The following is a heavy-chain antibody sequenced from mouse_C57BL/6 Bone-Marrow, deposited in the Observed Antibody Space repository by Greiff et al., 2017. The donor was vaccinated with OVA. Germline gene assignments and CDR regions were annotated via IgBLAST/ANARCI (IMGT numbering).Heavy chain of an antibody. Sequence: QVQLQQSGAELVKPGASVKLSCKASGYTFTEYTIHWVKQRSGQGLEWIGWFYPGSGSIKYNEKFKDKATLTADKSSSTVYMELSRLTSEDSAVYFCGRHEEGYYYGSSPLAMDYWGQGTSVTVSS. CDR1: GYTFTEYT. V-gene: IGHV1-62-2*01. J-gene: IGHJ4*01. CDR3: GRHEEGYYYGSSPLAMDY. D-gene: IGHD1-1*01. CDR2: FYPGSGSI.